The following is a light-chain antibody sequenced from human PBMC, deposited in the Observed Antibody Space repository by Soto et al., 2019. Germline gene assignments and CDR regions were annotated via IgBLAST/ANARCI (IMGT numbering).Light chain of an antibody. CDR2: AAS. CDR1: QDIRND. J-gene: IGKJ5*01. Sequence: EMQMTKSSYTLSASVGDRVTITCRASQDIRNDLGWYQQKPGKVPKRLIYAASSLQSGVPSRFSGSGSGTEFTLTISSLQPEDFGTYYCLQHNSYPITFGQGTRLEIK. CDR3: LQHNSYPIT. V-gene: IGKV1-17*01.